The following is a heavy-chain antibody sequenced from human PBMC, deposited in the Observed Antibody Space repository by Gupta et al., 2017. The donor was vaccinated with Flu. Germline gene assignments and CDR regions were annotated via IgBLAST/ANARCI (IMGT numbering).Heavy chain of an antibody. D-gene: IGHD6-6*01. CDR2: IWYDGSNK. CDR1: GFTFSSYG. Sequence: QVQLVESGGGVVQPGRSLRLSCAASGFTFSSYGMHWVRQAPGKGLEWVAVIWYDGSNKYYADSVKGRFTISRDNSKNTLYLQMNSLRAEDTAVYYCARDGCLDSSSPHYGMDVWGQGTTVTVSS. V-gene: IGHV3-33*01. CDR3: ARDGCLDSSSPHYGMDV. J-gene: IGHJ6*02.